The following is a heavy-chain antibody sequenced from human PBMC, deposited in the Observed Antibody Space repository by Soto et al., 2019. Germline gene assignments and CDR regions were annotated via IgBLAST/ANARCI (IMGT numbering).Heavy chain of an antibody. CDR1: GFTFSSYG. V-gene: IGHV3-33*01. J-gene: IGHJ4*02. CDR2: IWYDGSNK. Sequence: QVQLVESGGGVVQPGRSLRLSCAASGFTFSSYGMHWVRQAPGKGLEWVAVIWYDGSNKYYADSVKGRFTISRDNSKNTLYPQMNSLRAEDTAVYYCAREALYCSSTSCYMDYWGQGTLVTVSS. D-gene: IGHD2-2*02. CDR3: AREALYCSSTSCYMDY.